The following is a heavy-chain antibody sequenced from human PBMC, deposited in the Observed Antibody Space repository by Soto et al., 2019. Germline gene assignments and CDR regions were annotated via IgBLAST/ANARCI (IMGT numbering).Heavy chain of an antibody. Sequence: SETLSLTCTVSGVSISSGGYYWGWIRQHPGKGLEWIGNIYHSGRTYYNPSLKSRVIMSVDTSKNHFSLNLNSVTAADTAMYSCASVIGGDSEYYFDYWGQGTLVTVSS. D-gene: IGHD4-17*01. CDR2: IYHSGRT. J-gene: IGHJ4*02. CDR1: GVSISSGGYY. CDR3: ASVIGGDSEYYFDY. V-gene: IGHV4-31*03.